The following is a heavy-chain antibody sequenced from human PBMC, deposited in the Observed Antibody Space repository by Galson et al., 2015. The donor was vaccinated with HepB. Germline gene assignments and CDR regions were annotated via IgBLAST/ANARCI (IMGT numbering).Heavy chain of an antibody. J-gene: IGHJ4*02. Sequence: SVKVSCKASGGTFSGYAISWVRQAPGQGLEWMGGIIPIFGIANYAQKFQGRVTITADESTSTAYMELSSLRSEDTAVYYCASSYKMVVAATGYYSDSWGQGTLVTVSS. CDR1: GGTFSGYA. D-gene: IGHD2-15*01. V-gene: IGHV1-69*13. CDR3: ASSYKMVVAATGYYSDS. CDR2: IIPIFGIA.